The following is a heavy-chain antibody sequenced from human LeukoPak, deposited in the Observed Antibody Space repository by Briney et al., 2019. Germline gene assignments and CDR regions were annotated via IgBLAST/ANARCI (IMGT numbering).Heavy chain of an antibody. V-gene: IGHV4-59*01. CDR2: IYSSGSA. CDR3: ARAPLNYGSASYSPFHL. J-gene: IGHJ4*02. CDR1: GGPISTYY. D-gene: IGHD3-10*01. Sequence: SETLSLTCTVSGGPISTYYWSWIRQPPGKELGWIGYIYSSGSASYNPSLESRVTMSVDTSQSQFSLKLSSVTAADTAVYYCARAPLNYGSASYSPFHLWGQGTLVTVSS.